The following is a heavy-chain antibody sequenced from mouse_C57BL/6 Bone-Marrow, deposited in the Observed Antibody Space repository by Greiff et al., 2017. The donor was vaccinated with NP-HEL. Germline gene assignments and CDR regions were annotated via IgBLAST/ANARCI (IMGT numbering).Heavy chain of an antibody. CDR3: ARSLYYYGSSPLFDY. J-gene: IGHJ2*01. D-gene: IGHD1-1*01. CDR1: GYTFTDYN. Sequence: EVKLMESGPELVKPGASVKMSCKASGYTFTDYNMHWVKQSHGKSLEWIGYINPNNGGTSYNQKFKGKATLTVNKSSSTAYMELRSLTSEDSAVYYCARSLYYYGSSPLFDYWGQGTTLTVSS. CDR2: INPNNGGT. V-gene: IGHV1-22*01.